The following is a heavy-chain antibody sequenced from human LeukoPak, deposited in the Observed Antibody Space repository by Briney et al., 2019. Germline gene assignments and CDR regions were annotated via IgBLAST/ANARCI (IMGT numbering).Heavy chain of an antibody. CDR2: IYYSGST. V-gene: IGHV4-59*08. D-gene: IGHD4-11*01. CDR3: ARHLTTESYYYGMDV. J-gene: IGHJ6*02. CDR1: GGSISSYY. Sequence: PSETLSLTCTVSGGSISSYYWSWIRQPPGNRLEWIGYIYYSGSTNYNPSLKSRVTISVDTSKDQFSLKLSSVTAADTAVYYCARHLTTESYYYGMDVWGQGTTVTVSS.